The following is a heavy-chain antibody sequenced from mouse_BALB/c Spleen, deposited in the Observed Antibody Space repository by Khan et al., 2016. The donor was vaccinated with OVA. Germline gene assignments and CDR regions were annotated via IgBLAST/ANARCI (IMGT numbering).Heavy chain of an antibody. CDR2: IWGDGST. V-gene: IGHV2-6-7*01. Sequence: QVRLQQSGPGLVAPSQSLSITCTVSGFSLTGYGVNWVRQPPGKGLEWLGMIWGDGSTDYNSALKSRLSITQANSKSQVFLKMNSLQTDDTARYYCARAYYANYREAMDYWGQGNSVTVSS. CDR1: GFSLTGYG. J-gene: IGHJ4*01. D-gene: IGHD2-10*01. CDR3: ARAYYANYREAMDY.